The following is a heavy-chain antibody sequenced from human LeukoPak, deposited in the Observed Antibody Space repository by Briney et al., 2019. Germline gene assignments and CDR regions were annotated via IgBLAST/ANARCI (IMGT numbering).Heavy chain of an antibody. D-gene: IGHD2-15*01. CDR3: ARGGGGYYYGMDV. CDR2: IYYSGST. J-gene: IGHJ6*02. V-gene: IGHV4-59*08. Sequence: SETLSLTCTVSGGSISSYYWSWIRQPPGKGLEWIGYIYYSGSTNHNPSLKSRVTISVDTSKNQFSLKLSSVTAADTAVYYCARGGGGYYYGMDVWGQGTTVTVSS. CDR1: GGSISSYY.